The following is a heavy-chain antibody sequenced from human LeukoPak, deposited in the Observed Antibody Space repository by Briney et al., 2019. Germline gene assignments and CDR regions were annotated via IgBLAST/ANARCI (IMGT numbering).Heavy chain of an antibody. CDR2: INPNRGGT. CDR1: GYTFTAYY. D-gene: IGHD6-13*01. V-gene: IGHV1-2*02. Sequence: ASVKVSCKASGYTFTAYYMYWVRQAPGQGLEWMGWINPNRGGTNYAQKLQGRVTMTRDTSINTAYMELSRLKSDDTAVYYCARGGGYSSSWYYFDCWGQGTLVTVSS. J-gene: IGHJ4*02. CDR3: ARGGGYSSSWYYFDC.